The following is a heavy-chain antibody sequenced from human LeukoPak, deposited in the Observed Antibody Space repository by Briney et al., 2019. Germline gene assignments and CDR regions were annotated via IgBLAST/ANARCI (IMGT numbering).Heavy chain of an antibody. CDR3: ASIFYYASGSYSFDFDY. CDR2: IPNDGSNK. D-gene: IGHD3-10*01. CDR1: GFTFSSYT. V-gene: IGHV3-30*04. Sequence: GRSLRLSCAASGFTFSSYTMHWVRQSPGKGLEWVAVIPNDGSNKYYADSVKGRFTISRDNSRNTLYLQMNSLRAEDTAVYYCASIFYYASGSYSFDFDYWGQGTLVTVSS. J-gene: IGHJ4*02.